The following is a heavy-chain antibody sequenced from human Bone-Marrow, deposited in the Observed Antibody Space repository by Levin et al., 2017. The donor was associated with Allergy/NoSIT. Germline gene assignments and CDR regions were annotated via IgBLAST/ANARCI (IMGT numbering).Heavy chain of an antibody. CDR2: TYYRSKWYN. CDR1: GDSVSSNSAA. CDR3: ARGIMITFGGVIVYSWFDP. J-gene: IGHJ5*02. Sequence: SQTLSLTCAISGDSVSSNSAAWNWIRQSPSRGLEWLGRTYYRSKWYNDYAVSVKSRISINPDTSKNQFSLQLNSVTPEDTAVYYCARGIMITFGGVIVYSWFDPWGQGTLVTVSS. D-gene: IGHD3-16*02. V-gene: IGHV6-1*01.